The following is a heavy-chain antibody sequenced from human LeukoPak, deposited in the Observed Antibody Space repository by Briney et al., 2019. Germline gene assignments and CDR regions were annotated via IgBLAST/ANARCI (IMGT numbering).Heavy chain of an antibody. J-gene: IGHJ4*02. CDR1: GFTFSSYA. CDR3: ASGYCSGGSCSDFDY. Sequence: GGSLRLSCAASGFTFSSYAMHWVRQAPGKGLEWVAVISYDGSNKYYADSVKGRFTISRDNSKNTLCLQMNSLRAEDTAVYYCASGYCSGGSCSDFDYWGQGTLVTVSS. CDR2: ISYDGSNK. D-gene: IGHD2-15*01. V-gene: IGHV3-30*04.